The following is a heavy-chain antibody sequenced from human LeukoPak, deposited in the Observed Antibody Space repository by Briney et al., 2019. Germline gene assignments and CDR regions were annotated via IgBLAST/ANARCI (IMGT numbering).Heavy chain of an antibody. CDR1: GYSFTSYW. Sequence: GESLKISCKGSGYSFTSYWIGWVRQMPGKGLEWMGIIYPGDSDTRYSPFFQGQVTISADKSISTAYLQWSSLKASDTAMYYCARLEVRGAVAGAFDYWGQGTLVTVSS. D-gene: IGHD6-19*01. J-gene: IGHJ4*02. V-gene: IGHV5-51*01. CDR3: ARLEVRGAVAGAFDY. CDR2: IYPGDSDT.